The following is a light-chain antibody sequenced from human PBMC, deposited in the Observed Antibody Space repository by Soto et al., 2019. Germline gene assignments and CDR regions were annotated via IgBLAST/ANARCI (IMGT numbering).Light chain of an antibody. CDR3: QQYYTTPRT. V-gene: IGKV4-1*01. CDR2: WAS. J-gene: IGKJ1*01. Sequence: DIVMNQSPDSLAVSLGERATINCKSSQSVLYTSNNKNYLAWYQQKPGHPPKVLIYWASTRESGVPDRFSGSGSGTDFTLTISSLQAEDVVVYFCQQYYTTPRTFGQGTKVEIK. CDR1: QSVLYTSNNKNY.